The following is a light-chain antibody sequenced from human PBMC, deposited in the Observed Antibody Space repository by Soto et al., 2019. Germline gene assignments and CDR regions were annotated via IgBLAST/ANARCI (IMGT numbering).Light chain of an antibody. CDR1: GSNVGTSY. CDR3: AAWDDILSARV. V-gene: IGLV1-47*01. Sequence: QAVVTQPPSASGTPGQRVTISCSGSGSNVGTSYVYWYQQLPGTAPKLLIYANDQRPSGVPDRFSGSKSGTSASLAISGLRSEDEADYYCAAWDDILSARVFGGGTKLTVL. J-gene: IGLJ3*02. CDR2: AND.